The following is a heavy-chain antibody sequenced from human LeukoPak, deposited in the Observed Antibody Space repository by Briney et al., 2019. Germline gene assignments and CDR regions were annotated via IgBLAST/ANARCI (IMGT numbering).Heavy chain of an antibody. CDR1: GGSISSSSYY. V-gene: IGHV4-39*07. D-gene: IGHD3-10*01. Sequence: SETLSLICTVSGGSISSSSYYWGWIRQPPGTGLEWIGSIYYSGSTYYNPSLKSRVTISVDTSKNQFSLKLSSVTAADTAVYYCARHGTTMVRGVIGYYYYYYMDVCGKGTTVTISS. J-gene: IGHJ6*03. CDR3: ARHGTTMVRGVIGYYYYYYMDV. CDR2: IYYSGST.